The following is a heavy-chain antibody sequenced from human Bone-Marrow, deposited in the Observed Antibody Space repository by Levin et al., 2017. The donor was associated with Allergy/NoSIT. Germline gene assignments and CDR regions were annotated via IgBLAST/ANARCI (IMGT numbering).Heavy chain of an antibody. CDR1: GGSISSSPYY. Sequence: SQTLSLTCTVSGGSISSSPYYWGWIRQPPGKGLECIGVIYHSGRSYYNPSLQSRVTISVDTPKNQFSLKLRSVTAADTAVYHCARLYDSSAHGLDVWGQGTTVTVSS. J-gene: IGHJ6*02. CDR2: IYHSGRS. CDR3: ARLYDSSAHGLDV. D-gene: IGHD3-22*01. V-gene: IGHV4-39*07.